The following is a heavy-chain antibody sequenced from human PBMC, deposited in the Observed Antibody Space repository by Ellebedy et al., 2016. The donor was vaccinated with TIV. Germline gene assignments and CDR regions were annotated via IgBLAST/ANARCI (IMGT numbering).Heavy chain of an antibody. Sequence: ASVKVSXXASGGTFSIYALSWVRQTRGQGLELMGGFIPLFGTANYPPKFQGRVTITADDSTNTAYMELSSLRSEDTAVYYCAKKYGDSSDIDLDAFDIWGQGTMVTASS. CDR1: GGTFSIYA. CDR3: AKKYGDSSDIDLDAFDI. J-gene: IGHJ3*02. D-gene: IGHD2-15*01. V-gene: IGHV1-69*13. CDR2: FIPLFGTA.